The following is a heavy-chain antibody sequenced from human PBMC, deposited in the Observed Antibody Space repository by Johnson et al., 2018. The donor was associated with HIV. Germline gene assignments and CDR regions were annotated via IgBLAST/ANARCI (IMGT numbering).Heavy chain of an antibody. CDR2: ISWNSGSI. CDR3: AKDIRAVAERSGAFDI. Sequence: VQLVESGGGVVQPGRSLRLSCAASGFTFDDYAMHWVRQAPGKGLEWVSGISWNSGSIGYADSVKGRFPISRDNAKNSLYLQMNSLRAEDTALYYCAKDIRAVAERSGAFDIWGQGTMVTVSS. CDR1: GFTFDDYA. J-gene: IGHJ3*02. V-gene: IGHV3-9*01. D-gene: IGHD6-19*01.